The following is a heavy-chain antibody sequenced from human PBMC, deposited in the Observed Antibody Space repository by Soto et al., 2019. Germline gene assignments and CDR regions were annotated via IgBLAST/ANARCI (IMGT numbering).Heavy chain of an antibody. J-gene: IGHJ1*01. CDR2: IWYDGSNK. V-gene: IGHV3-33*01. D-gene: IGHD6-19*01. CDR3: ARERDLYRSAPTFFPFQ. Sequence: SIRLYGAACAVTFDSHDMHGIPHAAGSVLERVAVIWYDGSNKYYADSVKGRFTISRDNSKNTLYLQMNSLTAEDTAVYYCARERDLYRSAPTFFPFQ. CDR1: AVTFDSHD.